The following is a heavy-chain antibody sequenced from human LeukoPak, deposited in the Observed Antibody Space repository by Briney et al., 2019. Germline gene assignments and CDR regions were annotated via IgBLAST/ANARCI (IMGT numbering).Heavy chain of an antibody. Sequence: GGSLRLSCAASGFTFSSYSMNWVRQAPGKGLEWVSSISSSSSYIYYADSVKGRFTISRDNAKNSLYLQMNSLRAEDTAVYYCARVGHDYGGSSFDYWGQGTLVTVSS. V-gene: IGHV3-21*01. CDR3: ARVGHDYGGSSFDY. J-gene: IGHJ4*02. D-gene: IGHD4-23*01. CDR2: ISSSSSYI. CDR1: GFTFSSYS.